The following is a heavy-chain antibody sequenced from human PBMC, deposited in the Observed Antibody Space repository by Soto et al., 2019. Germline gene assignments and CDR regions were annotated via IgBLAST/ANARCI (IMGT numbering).Heavy chain of an antibody. D-gene: IGHD2-2*01. Sequence: QLQLQESGPGLVKPSETLSLTCTVSGGSISSSSYYWDWIRQTPGKGLEWIGSIYYSGSTYYNPSLKSRVTISVDTSKNHFSLKLSSVTAADTAVYYCASRSTSSWSYFDCWGQGTLVTVSS. CDR1: GGSISSSSYY. CDR3: ASRSTSSWSYFDC. V-gene: IGHV4-39*02. CDR2: IYYSGST. J-gene: IGHJ4*02.